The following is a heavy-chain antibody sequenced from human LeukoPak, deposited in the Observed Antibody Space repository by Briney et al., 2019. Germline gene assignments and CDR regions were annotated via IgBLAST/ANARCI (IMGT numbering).Heavy chain of an antibody. V-gene: IGHV3-30-3*01. D-gene: IGHD3-10*01. CDR3: ARVNVLLWFGEWGSFDY. Sequence: PGGSLRLSCAASGFTFSSYAMHWVRQAPGKGLEWVAVISYDGSNKYYADSVKGRFTISRDNSKNTLYLQMNSLRAEDTAVYYCARVNVLLWFGEWGSFDYWGQGTLVTVSS. CDR1: GFTFSSYA. J-gene: IGHJ4*02. CDR2: ISYDGSNK.